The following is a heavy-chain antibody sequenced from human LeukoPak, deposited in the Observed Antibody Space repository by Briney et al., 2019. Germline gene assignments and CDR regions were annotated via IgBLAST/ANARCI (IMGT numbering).Heavy chain of an antibody. CDR3: AKAKSSGWYFFDY. V-gene: IGHV3-23*01. CDR1: GFTFSSYG. Sequence: GALRLSCAASGFTFSSYGMSWVRQAPGKGLEWVSGISGNGDSTDYADSVKGRFTISRDSSKNTLYLQMNSLRAEDTAVYYCAKAKSSGWYFFDYWGQGTLVTVSS. CDR2: ISGNGDST. D-gene: IGHD6-19*01. J-gene: IGHJ4*02.